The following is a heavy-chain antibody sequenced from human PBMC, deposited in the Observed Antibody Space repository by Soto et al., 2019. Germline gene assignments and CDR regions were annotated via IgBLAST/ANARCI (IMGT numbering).Heavy chain of an antibody. CDR1: EFPRVTSAGE. Sequence: SGPTLVNPTQTRTLPWTFSEFPRVTSAGEVAVICQPPGKALPWLALIYWDDDKRYSTSTKSRLTITKDTSKAKVILTITNMDPVDTPRSYCAARHIVAATKHNRFDTWGQGTLVTVYS. CDR3: AARHIVAATKHNRFDT. V-gene: IGHV2-5*02. CDR2: IYWDDDK. J-gene: IGHJ5*02. D-gene: IGHD1-26*01.